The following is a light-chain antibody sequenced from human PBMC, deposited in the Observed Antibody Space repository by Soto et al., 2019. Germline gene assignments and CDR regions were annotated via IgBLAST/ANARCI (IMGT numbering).Light chain of an antibody. V-gene: IGLV1-44*01. J-gene: IGLJ3*02. CDR3: AAWDDSLNAWV. CDR2: SNN. Sequence: QSVLTQPPSASGTPGQRVTLSCSGSSSNIGSNGVNWYQQLPGAAPKLLMYSNNQRPSGVPDRFTGSKSGTSASLAISGLQSEDETDYYCAAWDDSLNAWVFGGGTKLTVL. CDR1: SSNIGSNG.